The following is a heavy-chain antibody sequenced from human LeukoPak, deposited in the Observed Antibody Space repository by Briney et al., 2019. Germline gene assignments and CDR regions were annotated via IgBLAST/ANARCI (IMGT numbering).Heavy chain of an antibody. D-gene: IGHD3-22*01. CDR3: AKAPKYYYDSSGLFDY. Sequence: GGSLRLSCAASGFTFSSYAMSWVRQAPGKGLEWVSGISGSGGSTYYADSVKGRFTIFRDNSKNTLYLQMNSLRAEDTAVYYCAKAPKYYYDSSGLFDYWGQGTLVTVSS. CDR2: ISGSGGST. V-gene: IGHV3-23*01. J-gene: IGHJ4*02. CDR1: GFTFSSYA.